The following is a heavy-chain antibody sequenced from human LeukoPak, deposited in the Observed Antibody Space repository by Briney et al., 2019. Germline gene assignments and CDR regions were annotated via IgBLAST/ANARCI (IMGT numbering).Heavy chain of an antibody. V-gene: IGHV3-21*01. D-gene: IGHD3-3*01. J-gene: IGHJ3*02. CDR2: ISSNGYYI. CDR3: AREGLRTERSDTDAFDI. Sequence: PGGSLRLSCAASGFTFSTYTINWVRQAPGKGLEWVSSISSNGYYIYYAGSVRGRFTISRDNAKNSLYLQMYSLRAEDTALYYCAREGLRTERSDTDAFDIWGQGTMVTVSS. CDR1: GFTFSTYT.